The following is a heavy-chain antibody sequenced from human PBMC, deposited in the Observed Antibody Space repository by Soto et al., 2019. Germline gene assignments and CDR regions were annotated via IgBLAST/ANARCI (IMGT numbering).Heavy chain of an antibody. CDR3: AKEYCDRYRCYLPDY. Sequence: QVQLVQSGAEVKEPGASVKVSCKASGYTFTNYGISWVRQAPGQGLEWMGWIHPKNCHTKDARKFQGRVTMTTDTSTSTAYMELRSLRSDDTAVYYCAKEYCDRYRCYLPDYRGQGALVTVSS. J-gene: IGHJ4*02. V-gene: IGHV1-18*01. CDR2: IHPKNCHT. D-gene: IGHD2-2*01. CDR1: GYTFTNYG.